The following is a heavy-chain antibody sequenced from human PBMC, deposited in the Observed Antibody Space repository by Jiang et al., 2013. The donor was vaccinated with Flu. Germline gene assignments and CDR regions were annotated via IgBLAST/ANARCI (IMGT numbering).Heavy chain of an antibody. D-gene: IGHD3-10*01. J-gene: IGHJ4*02. V-gene: IGHV3-21*01. CDR3: ARDRPASRLMVRGVICSDY. CDR2: ISSSSSYI. Sequence: GGGLVKPGGSLRLSCAASGFTFSSYSMNWVRQAPGKGLEWVSSISSSSSYIYYADSVKGRFTISRDNAKNSLYLQMNSLRAEDTAVYYCARDRPASRLMVRGVICSDYWGQGPWSPS. CDR1: GFTFSSYS.